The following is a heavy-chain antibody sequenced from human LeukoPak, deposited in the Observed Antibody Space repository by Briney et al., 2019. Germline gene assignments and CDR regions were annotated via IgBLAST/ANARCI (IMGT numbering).Heavy chain of an antibody. CDR1: GGSISSGSYY. CDR2: IYTSGST. Sequence: SETLSLTCTVSGGSISSGSYYWSWIRQPAGKGLEWIGRIYTSGSTNYNPSLKSRVTISVDTSKNQFSLKLSSVTAADTAVYYCARRPGGNGDHDYWGQGTLVTVSS. V-gene: IGHV4-61*02. J-gene: IGHJ4*02. CDR3: ARRPGGNGDHDY. D-gene: IGHD4-17*01.